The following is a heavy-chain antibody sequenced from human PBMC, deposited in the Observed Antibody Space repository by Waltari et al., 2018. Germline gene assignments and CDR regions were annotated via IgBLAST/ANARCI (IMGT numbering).Heavy chain of an antibody. CDR1: GFSVSTNS. CDR2: LFDDGTT. Sequence: EVQLVESGGGFIVPGGSLKLSCAVSGFSVSTNSMRWVRQRPGKGLEWVSVLFDDGTTHYADFAKGRFSISRDNSKNTLYLQMNALRVEDTAVYFCAREHWGSLDFWGQGTLVTVSS. D-gene: IGHD7-27*01. CDR3: AREHWGSLDF. J-gene: IGHJ4*02. V-gene: IGHV3-53*01.